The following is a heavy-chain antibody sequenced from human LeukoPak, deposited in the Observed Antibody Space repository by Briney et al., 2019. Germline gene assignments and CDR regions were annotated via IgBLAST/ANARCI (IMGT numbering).Heavy chain of an antibody. V-gene: IGHV4-4*07. CDR3: ARDGYYDSSGSYHRPFDY. D-gene: IGHD3-22*01. CDR1: GVSISSYY. J-gene: IGHJ4*02. CDR2: IYTSGST. Sequence: PSETLSLTCTVSGVSISSYYWNWIRQPAGKGLEWIGRIYTSGSTKYNPSLKSRVTMSVDTSKNQFSLKLSSVTVADTAVYCCARDGYYDSSGSYHRPFDYWGQGTLVSVSS.